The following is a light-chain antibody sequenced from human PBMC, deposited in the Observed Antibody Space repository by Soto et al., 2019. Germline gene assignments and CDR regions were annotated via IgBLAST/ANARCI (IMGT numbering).Light chain of an antibody. CDR3: CSYAGSYTFA. V-gene: IGLV2-11*01. Sequence: QSALTQPRSVSGSPGQSVTISCTGADRDVGDYNSVSWYQQHPGNAPKLMIYDVTKRPSGVPDRFSGSKSGNTASLTISGLQAEDEADYFCCSYAGSYTFAFGGGTKVTVL. J-gene: IGLJ2*01. CDR1: DRDVGDYNS. CDR2: DVT.